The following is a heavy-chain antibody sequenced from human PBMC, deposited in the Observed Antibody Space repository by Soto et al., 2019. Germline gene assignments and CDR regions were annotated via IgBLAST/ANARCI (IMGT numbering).Heavy chain of an antibody. CDR1: VYTFTYVD. J-gene: IGHJ4*02. Sequence: SVKVSFYASVYTFTYVDINWVRQAPGQGLEWMGWMNPNTGNTRYAQKFQGRLIMTRDTSISTAYMEMGSLTSEDTAVYYCARGQLATLTDFWGQGTQVTVSS. CDR2: MNPNTGNT. CDR3: ARGQLATLTDF. D-gene: IGHD3-9*01. V-gene: IGHV1-8*02.